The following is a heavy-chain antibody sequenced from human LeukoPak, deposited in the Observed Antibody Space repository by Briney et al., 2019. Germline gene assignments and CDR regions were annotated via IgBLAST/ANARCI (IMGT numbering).Heavy chain of an antibody. CDR3: AKDPGYQVVYCFDY. J-gene: IGHJ4*02. CDR1: GFTFSSYS. CDR2: ISGSGGST. D-gene: IGHD2-2*01. V-gene: IGHV3-23*01. Sequence: KPGGSLRLSCAASGFTFSSYSMSWVRQAPGKGLEWVSGISGSGGSTDYADSVKGRFTISRDNSKNTLYLQMNSLRVEDTAVYYCAKDPGYQVVYCFDYWGQGTLVTVSP.